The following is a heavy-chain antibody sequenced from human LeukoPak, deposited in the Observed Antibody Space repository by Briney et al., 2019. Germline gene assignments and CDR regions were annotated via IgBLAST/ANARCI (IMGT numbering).Heavy chain of an antibody. Sequence: SETLSLTCAVYGGSFSGYYWSWIRQPPGKGLEWIGEINHSGSTNYNPSLKSRVTISVDTSKNQFSLKLSSVTAADTAVYYCARAPTHGWFRNWYFDLWGRGTLVTVSS. CDR1: GGSFSGYY. CDR3: ARAPTHGWFRNWYFDL. J-gene: IGHJ2*01. V-gene: IGHV4-34*01. D-gene: IGHD2-15*01. CDR2: INHSGST.